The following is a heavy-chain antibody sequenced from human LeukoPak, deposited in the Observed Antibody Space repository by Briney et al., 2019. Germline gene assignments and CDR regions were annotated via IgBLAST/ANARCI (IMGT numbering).Heavy chain of an antibody. D-gene: IGHD6-19*01. CDR2: INHSGST. Sequence: SETLSLTCTVSGGSINNYYWSWIRQPPGKGLEWIGEINHSGSTNYNPSLKSRVTISVDTSKNQFSLKLSSVTAADTAVYYCARDLRYSSGWGYYFDYWGQGTLVTVSS. CDR1: GGSINNYY. V-gene: IGHV4-34*01. CDR3: ARDLRYSSGWGYYFDY. J-gene: IGHJ4*02.